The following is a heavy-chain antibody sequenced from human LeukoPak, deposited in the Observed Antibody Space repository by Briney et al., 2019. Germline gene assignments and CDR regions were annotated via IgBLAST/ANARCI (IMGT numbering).Heavy chain of an antibody. J-gene: IGHJ4*02. D-gene: IGHD2-2*01. V-gene: IGHV1-24*01. CDR1: GYSLTELS. Sequence: GASVKVSCKVSGYSLTELSMHWVRQAPGKGLEWMGGFDPEDGETPIFAQKFQGRVTMTEDTSTDTAYMELSSLRSEDTAVYYCATGTIYCSSCSHDYWGQGTLVTVSS. CDR3: ATGTIYCSSCSHDY. CDR2: FDPEDGET.